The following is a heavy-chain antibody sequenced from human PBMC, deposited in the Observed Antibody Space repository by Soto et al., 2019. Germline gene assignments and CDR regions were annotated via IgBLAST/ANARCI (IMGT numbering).Heavy chain of an antibody. V-gene: IGHV4-61*01. J-gene: IGHJ5*01. CDR3: ATCKYSYADLPGDWFDS. Sequence: QVQLQESGPGLVKPSETLSLTCNVSRGSISSGSYYWSWVRQPPGKGLEWIAYIYRGGSTDYNPSFKSRATISVATSKNQLSLRLRSVIAADTAVYYCATCKYSYADLPGDWFDSWGQGTLVTVSS. D-gene: IGHD5-18*01. CDR2: IYRGGST. CDR1: RGSISSGSYY.